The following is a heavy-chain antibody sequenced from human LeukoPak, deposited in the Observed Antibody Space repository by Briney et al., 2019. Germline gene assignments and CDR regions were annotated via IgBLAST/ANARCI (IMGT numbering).Heavy chain of an antibody. CDR2: INPSGGST. Sequence: ASVKVSCKASGYTFTSYYMHWVRQAPGQGLEWMGIINPSGGSTSYAQKFQGRVTMTRDKSTSTVYMELSSLRSEDTAVYYCARDPVLLWFGDPLWGFDYWGQGTLVTVSS. D-gene: IGHD3-10*01. CDR3: ARDPVLLWFGDPLWGFDY. V-gene: IGHV1-46*01. J-gene: IGHJ4*02. CDR1: GYTFTSYY.